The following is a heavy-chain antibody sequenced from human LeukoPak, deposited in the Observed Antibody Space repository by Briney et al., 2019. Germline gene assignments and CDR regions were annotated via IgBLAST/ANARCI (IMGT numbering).Heavy chain of an antibody. CDR3: ARDPDYYDSSGYASYFDY. Sequence: GTLRLSCAASGFTFSSYSRNWVRQAPGKGLEWVSYISSSSSTIYYADFVKGRFTISRDNAKNSLYLQMNSLRAEDTAVYYCARDPDYYDSSGYASYFDYWGQGTLVTVSS. D-gene: IGHD3-22*01. CDR1: GFTFSSYS. CDR2: ISSSSSTI. J-gene: IGHJ4*02. V-gene: IGHV3-48*04.